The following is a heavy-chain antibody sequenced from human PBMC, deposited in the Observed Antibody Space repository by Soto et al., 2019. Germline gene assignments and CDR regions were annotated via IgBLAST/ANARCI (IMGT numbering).Heavy chain of an antibody. CDR1: GGSISSGGYS. J-gene: IGHJ3*02. D-gene: IGHD5-12*01. CDR3: ARGNDTVDDAFDI. Sequence: TLSLTCAVSGGSISSGGYSWSLIRHPPGKGLEWIGYIYHSGSTYYNPSLKSRVTISVDRSKNQFSLKLSSVTAADTAVYYCARGNDTVDDAFDIWGQGTMVIV. CDR2: IYHSGST. V-gene: IGHV4-30-2*01.